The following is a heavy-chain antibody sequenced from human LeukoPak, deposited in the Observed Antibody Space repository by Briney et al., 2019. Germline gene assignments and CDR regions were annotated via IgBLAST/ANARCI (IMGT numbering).Heavy chain of an antibody. CDR2: ISGSDGST. D-gene: IGHD2-8*01. V-gene: IGHV3-23*01. CDR3: AKDRGYCTNGVCYRD. CDR1: GFTFGSFA. J-gene: IGHJ4*02. Sequence: GGSLRLSCSASGFTFGSFAMSWVRQAPGKGLEWVSSISGSDGSTYYADSVKGRFTISRDNSRNLLYLQMSDLRADDTAVYYCAKDRGYCTNGVCYRDWGQGTLVTVSS.